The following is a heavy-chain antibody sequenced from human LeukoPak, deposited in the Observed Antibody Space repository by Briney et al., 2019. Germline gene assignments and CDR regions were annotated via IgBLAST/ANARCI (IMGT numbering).Heavy chain of an antibody. V-gene: IGHV3-7*01. CDR3: ARGGSYSHNAFDI. CDR2: IKQDGTEK. Sequence: QAGGSLRLSCGASGFSFTTYWMSWVRQAPGKGLEWVANIKQDGTEKYYVDSVKGRFTTSRDNAKNTLYLQMNSLRAEDTAVYYCARGGSYSHNAFDIWGQGTMVTVSS. D-gene: IGHD3-10*01. CDR1: GFSFTTYW. J-gene: IGHJ3*02.